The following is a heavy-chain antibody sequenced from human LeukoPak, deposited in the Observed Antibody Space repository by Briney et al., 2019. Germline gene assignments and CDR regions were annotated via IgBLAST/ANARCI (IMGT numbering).Heavy chain of an antibody. Sequence: GESLKISCKGSGYSFTSYWIAWVGQMPGKGLEWMGIIYPGDSDTRYSPSFQGQVTISADKSISTAYLQWSSLKASDTAMYYCARVRSYLLVSEFDYWGQGTLVTVSS. J-gene: IGHJ4*02. CDR1: GYSFTSYW. D-gene: IGHD2/OR15-2a*01. V-gene: IGHV5-51*01. CDR2: IYPGDSDT. CDR3: ARVRSYLLVSEFDY.